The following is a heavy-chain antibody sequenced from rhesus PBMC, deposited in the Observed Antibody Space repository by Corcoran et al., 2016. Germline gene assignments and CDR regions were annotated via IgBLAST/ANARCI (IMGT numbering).Heavy chain of an antibody. D-gene: IGHD3-28*01. CDR2: SNGAAT. CDR1: GGSISDRYT. Sequence: QVQLQESGPGLVKPSESLSLTCVVSGGSISDRYTWNWIRQPPGKGVEWLGNSNGAATYYNPSLQSRITISKDTSKSQLFLILSSVTAADTAVYYCSRRYYGDYWGQGVLVTVSS. V-gene: IGHV4S9*01. CDR3: SRRYYGDY. J-gene: IGHJ4*01.